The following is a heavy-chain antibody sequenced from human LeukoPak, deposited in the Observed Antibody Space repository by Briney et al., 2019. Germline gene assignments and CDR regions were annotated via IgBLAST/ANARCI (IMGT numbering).Heavy chain of an antibody. CDR1: GFTFSSYW. V-gene: IGHV3-7*01. D-gene: IGHD6-19*01. CDR3: ARHDSSGWPAYHYYMDV. Sequence: GGSLRLSCAASGFTFSSYWMSWVRQAPGKGLEWVANINQDGSEKYYVDSVKGRFTISRDNARNSLYLQMNSLRAEDTAVYYCARHDSSGWPAYHYYMDVWGKGTTVTVSS. J-gene: IGHJ6*03. CDR2: INQDGSEK.